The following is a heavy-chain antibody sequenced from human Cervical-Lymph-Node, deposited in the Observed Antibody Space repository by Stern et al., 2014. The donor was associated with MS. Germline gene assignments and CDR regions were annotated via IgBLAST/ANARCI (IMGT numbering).Heavy chain of an antibody. J-gene: IGHJ4*02. D-gene: IGHD1-26*01. CDR3: VRPDIMGTIWN. CDR1: GGSITSSSYY. V-gene: IGHV4-39*01. Sequence: QVQLVESGPGLVKPSETLSLTCTVSGGSITSSSYYWGWIRQPPGRGLEYIGTVYYTGSTFYDPSLKSRVTISVDTSTNQSALNLPFGTAADTAVYYCVRPDIMGTIWNWGQGTLVTVSS. CDR2: VYYTGST.